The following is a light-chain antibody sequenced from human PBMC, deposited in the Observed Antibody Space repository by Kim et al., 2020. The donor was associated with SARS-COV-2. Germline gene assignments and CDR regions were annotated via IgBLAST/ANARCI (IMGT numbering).Light chain of an antibody. J-gene: IGKJ1*01. CDR3: QQYSSHWT. CDR2: KAS. CDR1: QSISIW. Sequence: SASVGDRVTITCRASQSISIWLAWYQQIPGKAPKLLIYKASSLESEVPSRFSGSGSGIEFTLTISSLQPDDFATYYCQQYSSHWTFGQGTKVDIK. V-gene: IGKV1-5*03.